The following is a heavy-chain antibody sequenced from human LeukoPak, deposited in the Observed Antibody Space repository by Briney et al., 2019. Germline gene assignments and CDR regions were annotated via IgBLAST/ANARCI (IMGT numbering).Heavy chain of an antibody. J-gene: IGHJ2*01. CDR1: GFTFYNYA. D-gene: IGHD6-13*01. V-gene: IGHV3-74*01. CDR3: AREWFGYSSSWYRPSDFDL. Sequence: GGSLRLSCAASGFTFYNYAMSWVRQAPGKGLVWVSRINSDGSSTSYADSVKGRFTISRDNAKNTLYLQMNSLRAEDTAVYYCAREWFGYSSSWYRPSDFDLWGRGTLVTVSS. CDR2: INSDGSST.